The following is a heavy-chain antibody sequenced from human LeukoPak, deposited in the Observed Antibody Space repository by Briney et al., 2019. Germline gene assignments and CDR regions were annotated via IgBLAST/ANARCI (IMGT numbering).Heavy chain of an antibody. CDR2: INSNNGNT. J-gene: IGHJ4*02. CDR3: ARDRDDYYDILTGHEEGGFDY. D-gene: IGHD3-9*01. V-gene: IGHV1-18*01. CDR1: GYTFTGYG. Sequence: ASVKVSCKASGYTFTGYGISWVRQAPGQGLEWMGWINSNNGNTNYEQKFQGRVTMTTDTSTSTAYMELRSLRSDDTAVYYCARDRDDYYDILTGHEEGGFDYWGQGTLVTVSS.